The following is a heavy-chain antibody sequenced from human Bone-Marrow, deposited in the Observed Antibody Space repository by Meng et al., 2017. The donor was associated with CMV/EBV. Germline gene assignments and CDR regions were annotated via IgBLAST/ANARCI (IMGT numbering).Heavy chain of an antibody. D-gene: IGHD3-10*01. CDR3: ARDSYHYGSSTYNWFDP. J-gene: IGHJ5*02. CDR2: INHSGTT. CDR1: GGSFSGYY. V-gene: IGHV4-34*01. Sequence: SETLSLTCAVYGGSFSGYYWSWIRQPPGKGLEWIGEINHSGTTNHNPSLRSRVIMSVDTSNNQFSLKLTSVTAADTAVYYCARDSYHYGSSTYNWFDPWGQGSLVTVSS.